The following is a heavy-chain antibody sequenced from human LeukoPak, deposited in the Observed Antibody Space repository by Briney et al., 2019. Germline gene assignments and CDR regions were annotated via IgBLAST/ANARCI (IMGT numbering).Heavy chain of an antibody. V-gene: IGHV1-2*02. D-gene: IGHD3-16*01. J-gene: IGHJ6*03. CDR3: ARAGAMIASDYYYYMDV. CDR1: GYTFGAYF. CDR2: INPDNGGT. Sequence: ASVKVSCMACGYTFGAYFMHWVRQAPGQGLEWMGWINPDNGGTRYAQRFQDRVTMTRDTSITTAYMELSSLKSDDTAVYYCARAGAMIASDYYYYMDVCGNGTTVTVSS.